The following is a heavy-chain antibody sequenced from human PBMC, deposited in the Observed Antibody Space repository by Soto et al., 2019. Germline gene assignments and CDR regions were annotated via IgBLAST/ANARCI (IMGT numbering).Heavy chain of an antibody. CDR3: ARVGGRDILTGNNYFDY. J-gene: IGHJ4*02. CDR2: VDRSGST. V-gene: IGHV4-34*01. CDR1: GESFSGYY. Sequence: SETLSLTCAVYGESFSGYYWSWIRQPPGEGLEWVGEVDRSGSTNYNPSLKSRVTISVDTSKNQFSLKLSSVTAADTAVYYCARVGGRDILTGNNYFDYWGQGTLVTVSS. D-gene: IGHD3-9*01.